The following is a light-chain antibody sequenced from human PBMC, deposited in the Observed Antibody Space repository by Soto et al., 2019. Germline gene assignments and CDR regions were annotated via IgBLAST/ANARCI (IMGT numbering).Light chain of an antibody. J-gene: IGKJ1*01. CDR2: DAS. CDR1: QSVSSY. Sequence: EIVMTQSLATLSVSPGERATLSCRASQSVSSYLAWYQQKPGQAPRLLIYDASTRATGFPARFSGSGSGADFTLTISSLQPDDFATYYCQQYNSYSFGQGTKVDIK. CDR3: QQYNSYS. V-gene: IGKV3-15*01.